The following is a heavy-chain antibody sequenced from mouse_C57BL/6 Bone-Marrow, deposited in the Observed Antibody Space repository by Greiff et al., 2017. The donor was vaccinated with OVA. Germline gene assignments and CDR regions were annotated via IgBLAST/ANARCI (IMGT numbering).Heavy chain of an antibody. Sequence: EVMLVESGGGLVKPGGSLKLSCAASGFTFSDYGMHWVRQAPEKGLEWVAYISSGSSTIYYADTVKGRVTISRDNAKNTLFLQMTSLRSEATAMYNSARSRVGRDFPYYAMYYWGQGTSVTVSS. V-gene: IGHV5-17*01. D-gene: IGHD1-1*01. J-gene: IGHJ4*01. CDR2: ISSGSSTI. CDR1: GFTFSDYG. CDR3: ARSRVGRDFPYYAMYY.